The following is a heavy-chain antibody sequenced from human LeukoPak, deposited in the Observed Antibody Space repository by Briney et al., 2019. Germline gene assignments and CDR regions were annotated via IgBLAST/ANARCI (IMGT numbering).Heavy chain of an antibody. J-gene: IGHJ4*02. D-gene: IGHD1-26*01. CDR2: IYYSGST. CDR1: GGSISSSSYY. V-gene: IGHV4-39*01. Sequence: PSETLSLTCTVSGGSISSSSYYWGWIRQPPEKGLEWIGSIYYSGSTYYNPSLKSRVTISVDTSKNQFSLKLSSVTAADTAVYYCASRSGSYYGGVDYWGQGTLVTVSS. CDR3: ASRSGSYYGGVDY.